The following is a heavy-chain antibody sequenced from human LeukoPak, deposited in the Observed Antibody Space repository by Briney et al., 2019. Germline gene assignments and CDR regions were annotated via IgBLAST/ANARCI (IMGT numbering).Heavy chain of an antibody. J-gene: IGHJ3*02. D-gene: IGHD5-18*01. CDR3: WIQLWGNPDAFDI. CDR2: IIPILGIA. CDR1: GGTFSSYA. Sequence: SVKVSCKASGGTFSSYAISWVRQAPGQGLEWMGRIIPILGIANYAQKFQGRVTITADKSTSTAYMELSSLRSEDTAVYYCWIQLWGNPDAFDIWGQGTMVTVSS. V-gene: IGHV1-69*04.